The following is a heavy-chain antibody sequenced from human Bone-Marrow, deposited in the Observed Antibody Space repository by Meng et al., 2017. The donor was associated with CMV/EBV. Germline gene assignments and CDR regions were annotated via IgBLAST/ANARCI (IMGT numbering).Heavy chain of an antibody. Sequence: GGSLRLSCAASGFTFSSYEMNWVRQAPGKGLEWVSYISSSGSTIYYADSVKGRFTISRENAKNSLYLQMNSLRAEDTAVYYCARDPVEVGAGGMDVWVQGTTVTVSS. CDR3: ARDPVEVGAGGMDV. J-gene: IGHJ6*02. CDR1: GFTFSSYE. CDR2: ISSSGSTI. D-gene: IGHD1-26*01. V-gene: IGHV3-48*03.